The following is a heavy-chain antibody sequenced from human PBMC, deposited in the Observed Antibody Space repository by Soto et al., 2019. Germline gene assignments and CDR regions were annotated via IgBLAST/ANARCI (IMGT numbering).Heavy chain of an antibody. CDR2: MNPNSGNT. V-gene: IGHV1-8*01. Sequence: QVQLVQSGAEVKKHGASVKVSCKASGYTFTSYDINWVRQATGQGLEWMGWMNPNSGNTGYAQKFQGRVTMTRNTSISTAYMELSSLRSEDTAVYYCARVVTPYYYYGMDVWGQGTTVTVSS. J-gene: IGHJ6*02. CDR3: ARVVTPYYYYGMDV. CDR1: GYTFTSYD. D-gene: IGHD5-18*01.